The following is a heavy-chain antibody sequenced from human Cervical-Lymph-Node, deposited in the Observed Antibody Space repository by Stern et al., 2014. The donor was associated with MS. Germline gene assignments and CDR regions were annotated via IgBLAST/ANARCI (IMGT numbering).Heavy chain of an antibody. J-gene: IGHJ2*01. D-gene: IGHD6-13*01. CDR2: IIPIFGSA. CDR1: GGTFSSYA. V-gene: IGHV1-69*01. CDR3: ARTHSSRYFDL. Sequence: AQQVETGAEEKKPGSSVKVSCKASGGTFSSYAISRVLQSPGQGPEWMGGIIPIFGSANYAQKFQGRVTITADESTSTAYMELSSLRSEDTAVYYCARTHSSRYFDLWGRGTMITVSS.